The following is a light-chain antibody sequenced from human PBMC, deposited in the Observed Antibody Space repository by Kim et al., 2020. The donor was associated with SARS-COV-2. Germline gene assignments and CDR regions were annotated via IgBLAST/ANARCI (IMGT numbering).Light chain of an antibody. V-gene: IGKV3-15*01. J-gene: IGKJ1*01. CDR2: SAS. CDR1: QSVGND. CDR3: QHYTSWPLA. Sequence: VSPGDRATRSCRASQSVGNDLAWYQQELGQAPRLLIYSASTRATDIPARFSGSGSGTEFTLTISSLQSEDFAVYYCQHYTSWPLAFGQGTKVDIK.